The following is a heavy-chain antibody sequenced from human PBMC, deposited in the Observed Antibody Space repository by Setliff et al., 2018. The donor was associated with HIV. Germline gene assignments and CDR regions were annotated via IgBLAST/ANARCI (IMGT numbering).Heavy chain of an antibody. Sequence: PSETLSLTCAVYGGSFSGYYWSWIRQPPGKGLEWIGEINHSGSTSYNPSLKSRVTISVDTSKNQFSLKLTSVTAADTAVYYCARSWGSGSYPYWGQGTQVTVSS. D-gene: IGHD3-10*01. CDR2: INHSGST. CDR1: GGSFSGYY. V-gene: IGHV4-34*01. J-gene: IGHJ4*02. CDR3: ARSWGSGSYPY.